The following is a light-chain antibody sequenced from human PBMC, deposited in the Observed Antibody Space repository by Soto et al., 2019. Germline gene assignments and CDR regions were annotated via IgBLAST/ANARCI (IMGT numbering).Light chain of an antibody. CDR1: QSISSY. J-gene: IGKJ4*01. CDR2: AAS. Sequence: DIQMTQSPSSLFSSVGDRATTPSRASQSISSYLAWYQQKPGKAPKLLIYAASTLQSGVPSRFSGSGSGTEFTLTISSLQPEDFATYYCQQLNSYPLTFGGGTKVDIK. V-gene: IGKV1-9*01. CDR3: QQLNSYPLT.